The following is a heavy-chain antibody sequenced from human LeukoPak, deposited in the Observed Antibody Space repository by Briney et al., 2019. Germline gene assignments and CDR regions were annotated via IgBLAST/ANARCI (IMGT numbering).Heavy chain of an antibody. CDR1: GASITKHY. V-gene: IGHV4-59*08. D-gene: IGHD3-10*01. CDR2: VHYSGHT. CDR3: ARRAGGARQPDNWFDP. J-gene: IGHJ5*02. Sequence: PSETLSLTCTVSGASITKHYWSWIRQPPGKGLEWIGHVHYSGHTYNNPSLTTRVTMSIDTSKNQFSLNLISVTAADTAVYYGARRAGGARQPDNWFDPWGREPWSPSPQ.